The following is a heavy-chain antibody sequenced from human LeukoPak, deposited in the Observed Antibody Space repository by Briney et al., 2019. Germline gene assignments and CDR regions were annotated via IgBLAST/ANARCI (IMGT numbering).Heavy chain of an antibody. V-gene: IGHV1-18*01. D-gene: IGHD4-17*01. J-gene: IGHJ4*02. CDR3: VRVGSAYGDPLEFDF. CDR2: ISGHNGNT. Sequence: ASVKVSCKASGYSFNKFGISWVRQAPGRGLEWMGWISGHNGNTDPAQKLQDRVTMTTDNSMSTAYLELRSLRSDDTAVYFCVRVGSAYGDPLEFDFWGQGTLVTVSS. CDR1: GYSFNKFG.